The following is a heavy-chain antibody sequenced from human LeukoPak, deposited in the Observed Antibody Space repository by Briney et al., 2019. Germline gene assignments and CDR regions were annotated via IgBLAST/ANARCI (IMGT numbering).Heavy chain of an antibody. J-gene: IGHJ5*02. V-gene: IGHV1-2*02. CDR2: INPNSGGT. D-gene: IGHD6-13*01. CDR1: GYTFTGYY. Sequence: ASVKLSCKASGYTFTGYYMHWVRQAPGQGIEWMGWINPNSGGTNYAQKFQGRVTMTRDTSISTAYMELSRLRSDDTAVYYCARVPLIAAAGRYWFDPWGQGTLVTVSS. CDR3: ARVPLIAAAGRYWFDP.